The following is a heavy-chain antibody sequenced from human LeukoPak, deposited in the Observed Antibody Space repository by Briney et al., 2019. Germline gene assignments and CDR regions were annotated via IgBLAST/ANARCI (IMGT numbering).Heavy chain of an antibody. CDR3: ARDRQWLVRSAFDI. V-gene: IGHV3-21*01. CDR2: ISSSSSYI. CDR1: GFTFSSYS. Sequence: GGSLRLSCAASGFTFSSYSMNWVRQAPGKGLEWVSSISSSSSYIYYADSVKGRFTISRDNAKNSLYLQMNSLRAEDTAVYYCARDRQWLVRSAFDIWGQGTMVTVSS. J-gene: IGHJ3*02. D-gene: IGHD6-19*01.